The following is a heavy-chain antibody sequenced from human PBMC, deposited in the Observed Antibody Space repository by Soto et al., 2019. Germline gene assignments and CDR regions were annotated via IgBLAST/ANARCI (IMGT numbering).Heavy chain of an antibody. CDR3: SSTGYCSGGSCPDAFDI. J-gene: IGHJ3*02. CDR1: GGSISSGGYY. V-gene: IGHV4-31*03. CDR2: IYYSGST. D-gene: IGHD2-15*01. Sequence: QVQLQESGPGLVKPSQTLSLTCTVSGGSISSGGYYWSWIRQHPGKGLEWIGYIYYSGSTYYNPSLKRRVTISVDTSKNQFSLKLSSVTAADTAVYYCSSTGYCSGGSCPDAFDIWGQGTMVTVSS.